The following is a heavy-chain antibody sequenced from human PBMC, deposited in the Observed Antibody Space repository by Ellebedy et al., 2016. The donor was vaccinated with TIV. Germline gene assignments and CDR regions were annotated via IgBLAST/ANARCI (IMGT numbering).Heavy chain of an antibody. V-gene: IGHV3-7*03. CDR2: IKQDGSEK. Sequence: GGSLRLSCAASGFTFSSYWVSWVRQAPGKGLEWVANIKQDGSEKYYVDSVKGRFTISRDNSKNTLYLQMNSLRAEDTALYYCARALGLVVGTQYFDYWGQGTLVTVSP. CDR1: GFTFSSYW. D-gene: IGHD2-2*01. J-gene: IGHJ4*02. CDR3: ARALGLVVGTQYFDY.